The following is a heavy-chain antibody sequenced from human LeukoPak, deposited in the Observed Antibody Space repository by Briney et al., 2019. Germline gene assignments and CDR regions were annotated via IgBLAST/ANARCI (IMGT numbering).Heavy chain of an antibody. CDR2: IYYSGST. J-gene: IGHJ3*02. V-gene: IGHV4-31*03. CDR1: GGSISSGGYY. CDR3: AREAPTYYYDSSGYYSDAFDI. Sequence: SETLSLTCTVSGGSISSGGYYWSWIRQHPGKGLEWIGYIYYSGSTYYNPSLKSRVTISVDTSKNQFSLKLCSVTAADTAVYYCAREAPTYYYDSSGYYSDAFDIWGQGTMVTVSS. D-gene: IGHD3-22*01.